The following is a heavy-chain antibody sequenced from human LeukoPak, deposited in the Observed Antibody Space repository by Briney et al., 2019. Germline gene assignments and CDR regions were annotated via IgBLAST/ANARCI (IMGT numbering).Heavy chain of an antibody. CDR1: GGSISSYY. Sequence: SETLSLTCTVSGGSISSYYWSWIRQPPGKGPEWIGYIYYSGSTNYNPSLKSRVTISVDTSKNQFSLKLSSVTAADTAVYYCASDRRDGYSSWGQGTLVTVSS. V-gene: IGHV4-59*08. CDR3: ASDRRDGYSS. D-gene: IGHD5-24*01. J-gene: IGHJ5*02. CDR2: IYYSGST.